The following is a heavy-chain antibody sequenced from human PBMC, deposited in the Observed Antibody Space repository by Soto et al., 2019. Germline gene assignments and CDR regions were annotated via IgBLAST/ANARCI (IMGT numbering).Heavy chain of an antibody. CDR1: GYTFTSYA. CDR2: INAGNGNT. J-gene: IGHJ4*02. CDR3: ARDLGFGLSDY. D-gene: IGHD3-10*01. Sequence: QVQLVQSGAEVKKPGASVKVSCKASGYTFTSYAMHWLRQAPGQRLEWMGWINAGNGNTKYSQKFQGRVTITRDTSASTAYMELSSLRSEDTAVYYCARDLGFGLSDYWGQGTLVTVSS. V-gene: IGHV1-3*01.